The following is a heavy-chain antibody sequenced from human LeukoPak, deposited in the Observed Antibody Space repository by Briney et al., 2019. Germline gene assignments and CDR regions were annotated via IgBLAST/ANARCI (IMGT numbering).Heavy chain of an antibody. Sequence: GGSLRLSCEASGFTFSKYAVDWVRQAPGKGLEWVSVIYSGGSTYYADSVKGRFTISRDNSKNTLYLQMNSLRAEDTAVYYCARAKYAFDIWGQGTMVTVSS. CDR1: GFTFSKYA. J-gene: IGHJ3*02. V-gene: IGHV3-66*01. CDR3: ARAKYAFDI. CDR2: IYSGGST.